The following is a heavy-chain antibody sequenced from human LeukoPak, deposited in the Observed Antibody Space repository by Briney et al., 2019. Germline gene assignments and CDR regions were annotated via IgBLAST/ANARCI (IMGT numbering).Heavy chain of an antibody. D-gene: IGHD3-3*01. V-gene: IGHV3-23*01. Sequence: GGSLRLSCAASGFAFSNYAISWVRQAPGQGLEWVSAMSGSGYYTYYVESVKGRFTISRDNSKNTLYLHMNSLRAEDTAVYYCAKMEGQRLYDFCMDVWGRGTTVTVSS. CDR3: AKMEGQRLYDFCMDV. CDR1: GFAFSNYA. CDR2: MSGSGYYT. J-gene: IGHJ6*04.